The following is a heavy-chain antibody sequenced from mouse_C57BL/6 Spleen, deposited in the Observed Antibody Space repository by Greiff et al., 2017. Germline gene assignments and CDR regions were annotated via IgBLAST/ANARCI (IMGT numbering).Heavy chain of an antibody. Sequence: EVMLVESGGGLVQPGGSMKLSCAASGFTFSDAWMDWVRQSPEKGLEWVAEIRNKANNHATYYAESVKGRFTISRDYSKSSVYLQMNSLRAEDTGIYYCTIITTVVEGYFDYGGQGTTRTVSS. CDR1: GFTFSDAW. CDR2: IRNKANNHAT. D-gene: IGHD1-1*01. J-gene: IGHJ2*01. V-gene: IGHV6-6*01. CDR3: TIITTVVEGYFDY.